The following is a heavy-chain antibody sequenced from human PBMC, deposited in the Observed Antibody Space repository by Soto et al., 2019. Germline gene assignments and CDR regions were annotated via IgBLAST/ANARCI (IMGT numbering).Heavy chain of an antibody. J-gene: IGHJ5*02. CDR2: ISAYNGNT. CDR3: ARDGCSSTSCYTGWFDP. CDR1: GYTFTSYG. V-gene: IGHV1-18*01. Sequence: ASVKVSCKASGYTFTSYGISWVRQAPGQGLEWMGWISAYNGNTNYAQKLQGRVTMTTDTSTSTAYMELRSLRSDDTAVYYCARDGCSSTSCYTGWFDPWGQGTLVPVSS. D-gene: IGHD2-2*02.